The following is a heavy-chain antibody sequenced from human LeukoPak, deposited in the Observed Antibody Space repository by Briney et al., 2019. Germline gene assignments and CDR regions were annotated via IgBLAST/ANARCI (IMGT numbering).Heavy chain of an antibody. CDR1: GGTFSSYA. Sequence: GASVKVSCKASGGTFSSYAISWVRQAPGQGLEWMGGIIPIFGTANYAQKLQGRVTITADESTSTAYMELSSLRSEDTAVYYCARDSGSYFLENWFDPWGQGTLVTVSS. D-gene: IGHD1-26*01. J-gene: IGHJ5*02. CDR2: IIPIFGTA. CDR3: ARDSGSYFLENWFDP. V-gene: IGHV1-69*13.